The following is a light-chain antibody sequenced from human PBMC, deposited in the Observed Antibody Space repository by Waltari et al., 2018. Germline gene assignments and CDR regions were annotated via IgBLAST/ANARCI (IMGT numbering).Light chain of an antibody. CDR2: KAS. V-gene: IGKV1-5*03. CDR1: QSIVCW. CDR3: QQYCSGCT. Sequence: DIQMTQSPSTLSASVGDRVTITCRARQSIVCWVAWYQQKPGKAPKLLIDKASSLQSGVPSTFSGSGSGTDCTLTTSSLQPDDFATYYCQQYCSGCTFGQGTNLEIK. J-gene: IGKJ2*02.